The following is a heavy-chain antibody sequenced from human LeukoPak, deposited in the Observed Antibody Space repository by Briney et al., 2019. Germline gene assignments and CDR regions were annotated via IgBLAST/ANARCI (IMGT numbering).Heavy chain of an antibody. CDR2: ITNSSNNI. J-gene: IGHJ4*02. CDR1: GFTFSSYS. V-gene: IGHV3-48*04. Sequence: GGSLRLSCAASGFTFSSYSMNWVRQAPGKGLEWVSYITNSSNNIYYADSVKGRFTVSRDNAKNSLYLQMNSLRAEDTAVYYCASAKFDYWGQGTLVTVSS. CDR3: ASAKFDY.